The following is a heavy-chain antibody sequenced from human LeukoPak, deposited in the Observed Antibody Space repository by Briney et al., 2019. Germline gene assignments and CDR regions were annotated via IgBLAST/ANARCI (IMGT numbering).Heavy chain of an antibody. CDR1: GGSISPYH. J-gene: IGHJ3*02. V-gene: IGHV4-59*01. CDR2: IYYSGSS. Sequence: SETLSLTYTVSGGSISPYHWSWIRQPPGKGLEWIGYIYYSGSSNYSPSLKSRVTISVDTSKNQFSLRLSSVTAADTAVYYCARTNAFDIWGQGTMVTVSS. CDR3: ARTNAFDI.